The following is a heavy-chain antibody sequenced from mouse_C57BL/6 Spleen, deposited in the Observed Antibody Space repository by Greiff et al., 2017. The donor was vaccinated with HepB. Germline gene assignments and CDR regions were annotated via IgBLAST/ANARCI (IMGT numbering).Heavy chain of an antibody. J-gene: IGHJ3*01. D-gene: IGHD2-4*01. Sequence: QVQLQQPGTELVKPGASVKLSCKASGYTFTSYWMHWVKQRPGQGLEWIGNINPSNGGTNYDEKFKSKATLTVDKSSSTAYMQRSSLTSEDSAVYYCAREGAYDSGFAYWGQGTLVTVSA. CDR2: INPSNGGT. V-gene: IGHV1-53*01. CDR1: GYTFTSYW. CDR3: AREGAYDSGFAY.